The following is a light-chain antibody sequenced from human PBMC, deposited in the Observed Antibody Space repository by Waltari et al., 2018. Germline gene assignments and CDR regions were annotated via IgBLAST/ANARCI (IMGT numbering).Light chain of an antibody. Sequence: ALPRPAPGPGPPGSPTPLPALEPAGMVGGYNLVPCNHQHPGKVPNLMIFEVTKRPSGVSNRFSGSKSGNTASLTISGLQAEDEADYYCCSYAGSSTQVVFGGGTKLTVL. CDR1: AGMVGGYNL. CDR3: CSYAGSSTQVV. V-gene: IGLV2-23*02. J-gene: IGLJ2*01. CDR2: EVT.